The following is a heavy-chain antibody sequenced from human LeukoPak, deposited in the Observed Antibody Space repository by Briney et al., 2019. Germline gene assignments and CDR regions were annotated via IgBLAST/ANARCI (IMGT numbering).Heavy chain of an antibody. Sequence: PSETLSLTCAVYGGSFSGYYWSWIRQPPGKGLEWIGEINHSGSTNYNPSLKSRVTISVDTSKNQFSLKLSSVTAADTAVYYCARTEYTTAPFDYWGQGTLVTVSS. J-gene: IGHJ4*02. CDR3: ARTEYTTAPFDY. V-gene: IGHV4-34*01. CDR1: GGSFSGYY. D-gene: IGHD1-14*01. CDR2: INHSGST.